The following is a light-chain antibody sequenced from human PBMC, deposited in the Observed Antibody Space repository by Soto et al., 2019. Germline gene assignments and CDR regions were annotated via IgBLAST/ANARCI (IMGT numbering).Light chain of an antibody. J-gene: IGKJ5*01. CDR1: QSVISSY. CDR3: QQYYSLPIT. Sequence: EIVLTQSPGTLSLSPEKRATLSCRASQSVISSYIAWYQQKPGQAPRLLIYGASSRATGIPDRFSGSGSGTDFTLTISRVEPEDFAVYYCQQYYSLPITFGQGTRLEIK. CDR2: GAS. V-gene: IGKV3-20*01.